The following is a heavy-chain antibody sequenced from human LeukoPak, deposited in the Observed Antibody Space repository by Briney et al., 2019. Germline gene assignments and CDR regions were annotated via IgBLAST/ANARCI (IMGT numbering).Heavy chain of an antibody. V-gene: IGHV3-53*01. CDR3: ARVASGSSLDF. CDR2: IYSGGST. CDR1: GFTVSSNY. D-gene: IGHD1-26*01. Sequence: PGGSLRLSCAASGFTVSSNYMSWVRQAPGKGLEWVSVIYSGGSTYYADSVKGRFTISRDNSKNTLYLQMNGLRAEDTAVYYCARVASGSSLDFWGQGTLVTVSS. J-gene: IGHJ4*02.